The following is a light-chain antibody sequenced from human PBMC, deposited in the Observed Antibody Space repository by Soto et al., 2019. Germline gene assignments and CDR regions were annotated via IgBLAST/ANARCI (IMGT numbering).Light chain of an antibody. CDR1: QSISTS. V-gene: IGKV1-39*01. CDR2: AAS. J-gene: IGKJ1*01. Sequence: DIQLTQSPSSLSASVGDRVTITCRASQSISTSLNLYQQKPGKAPKLLIYAASSLESGVPSRFSGSGSGTDFTLTISSLQPEDFATYYCQQSYSYSWTFGQGTKVDIK. CDR3: QQSYSYSWT.